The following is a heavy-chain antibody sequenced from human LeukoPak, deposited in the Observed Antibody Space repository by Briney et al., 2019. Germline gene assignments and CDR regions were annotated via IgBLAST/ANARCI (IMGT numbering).Heavy chain of an antibody. CDR3: ARRRPYPLRDLDY. Sequence: PGRSLRLSCAASGFTFSSYGMHWVRQAPGKGLEWVAHVDSASTTQYADSVKGRFTISRDNAKNSMCLQMDSLRAEDTAVYYCARRRPYPLRDLDYWGQGTLVTVSS. D-gene: IGHD4-17*01. J-gene: IGHJ4*02. CDR2: VDSASTT. V-gene: IGHV3-48*04. CDR1: GFTFSSYG.